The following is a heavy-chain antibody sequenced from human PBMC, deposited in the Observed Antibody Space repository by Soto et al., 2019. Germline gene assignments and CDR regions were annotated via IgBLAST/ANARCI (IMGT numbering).Heavy chain of an antibody. Sequence: SVKVSCKASGGTFSSYAISWVRQAPGQGLEWMGGIIPIFGTANYAHKFQGRVTITADESTSTAYMELSSLRSEDTAVYYCAGGRVVVAAPARDYYYYGIDVWGQGPTVTLSS. CDR1: GGTFSSYA. J-gene: IGHJ6*02. CDR3: AGGRVVVAAPARDYYYYGIDV. D-gene: IGHD2-15*01. V-gene: IGHV1-69*13. CDR2: IIPIFGTA.